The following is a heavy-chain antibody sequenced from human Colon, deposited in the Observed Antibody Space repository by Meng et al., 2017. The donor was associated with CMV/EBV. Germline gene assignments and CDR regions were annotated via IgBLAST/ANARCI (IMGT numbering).Heavy chain of an antibody. V-gene: IGHV3-30*04. CDR2: ISYDGSNK. J-gene: IGHJ4*02. CDR3: ARDPGGVGVLSRCDY. D-gene: IGHD1-26*01. CDR1: GFTFSSYA. Sequence: GESLKISCAASGFTFSSYAMHWVRQAPGKGLEWVAVISYDGSNKYYADSVKGRFTISRDNSKNTLYLQMNSLRAEDTAVYYCARDPGGVGVLSRCDYGGQGTLVTVSS.